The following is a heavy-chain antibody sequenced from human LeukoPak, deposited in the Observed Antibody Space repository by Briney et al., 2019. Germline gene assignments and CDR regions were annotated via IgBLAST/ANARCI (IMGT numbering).Heavy chain of an antibody. D-gene: IGHD1-1*01. Sequence: GGSLRLPCAASGFTFSYYTMSWVRQAPGKGLEWVSSISSTSSSIYYADSVKGRFTISRDNAKNSLYLQMSSLRVEDTAVYYCARDDVAWNDVHWFDPWGQGTLVTVSS. CDR3: ARDDVAWNDVHWFDP. V-gene: IGHV3-21*01. J-gene: IGHJ5*02. CDR1: GFTFSYYT. CDR2: ISSTSSSI.